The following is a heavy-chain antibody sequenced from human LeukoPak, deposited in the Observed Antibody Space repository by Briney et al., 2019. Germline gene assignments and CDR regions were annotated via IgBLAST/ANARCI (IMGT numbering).Heavy chain of an antibody. D-gene: IGHD3-22*01. CDR3: ARDPYDADDDSGYRPFDY. V-gene: IGHV3-33*01. J-gene: IGHJ4*02. CDR1: GFTFSDYG. CDR2: IWYDGSND. Sequence: GGSLRLSRAASGFTFSDYGMHWVCQAPGKGRERVAIIWYDGSNDYYADSVKGRFTISRDNSKNTLYLQMNSLRAEDTAVYYCARDPYDADDDSGYRPFDYWGQGTLVTVSS.